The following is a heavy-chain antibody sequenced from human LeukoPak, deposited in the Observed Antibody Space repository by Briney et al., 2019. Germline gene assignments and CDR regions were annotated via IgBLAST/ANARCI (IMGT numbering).Heavy chain of an antibody. CDR1: GGSISTYY. D-gene: IGHD3-10*01. J-gene: IGHJ3*02. CDR3: ARASPGGELPDAFDI. CDR2: IYYSGST. V-gene: IGHV4-59*12. Sequence: SETLSLTCTVSGGSISTYYWSWIRQPPGKGLESIGYIYYSGSTNYNPSLKSRVTISVDTSKNQFSLKLSSVTAADTAVYYCARASPGGELPDAFDIWGQGTMVTVSS.